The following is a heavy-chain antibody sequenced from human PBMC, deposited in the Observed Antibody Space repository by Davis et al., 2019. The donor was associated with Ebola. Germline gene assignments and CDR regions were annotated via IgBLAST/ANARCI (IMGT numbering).Heavy chain of an antibody. J-gene: IGHJ3*02. CDR3: ARTYCSSTSCMSGAFDI. V-gene: IGHV7-4-1*02. D-gene: IGHD2-2*01. CDR2: NNTNTGNP. Sequence: ASVKVSCKASGYTFTSYAMNWVRQAPRQGLEWMGWNNTNTGNPTYAQGFTGRFVYCLDTSVSTAYLQISSLKAEDTAVYYCARTYCSSTSCMSGAFDIWGQGTMVTVSS. CDR1: GYTFTSYA.